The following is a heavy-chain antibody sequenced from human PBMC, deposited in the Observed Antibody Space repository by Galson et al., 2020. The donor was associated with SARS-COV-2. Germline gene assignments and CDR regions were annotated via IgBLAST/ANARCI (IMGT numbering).Heavy chain of an antibody. D-gene: IGHD5-12*01. V-gene: IGHV5-51*01. J-gene: IGHJ3*02. CDR3: AGFSGYESVSAFDI. CDR2: IYPGDSDT. CDR1: GYSFTSYW. Sequence: GESLKISCKGSGYSFTSYWIGWVRQMPGNGLEWMGNIYPGDSDTRYSPSFQGQVTISADKSISTAYLQWSSLKASDTAMFYCAGFSGYESVSAFDIWGQGTMVTVSS.